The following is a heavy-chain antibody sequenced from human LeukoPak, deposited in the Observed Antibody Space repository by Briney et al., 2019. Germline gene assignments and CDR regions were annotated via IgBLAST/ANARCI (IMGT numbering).Heavy chain of an antibody. V-gene: IGHV4-39*02. D-gene: IGHD2-15*01. Sequence: SETLSLTCTVSGGSISSRTYYWGRIRQRPGKGLEWIWSIVYSESSYYKPSLKSRVAISVDTSKNHWSLRLTSVTAADTAVYYCARLTGLGYCSGGNWRPYWYFDLWGRGTLVTVSS. J-gene: IGHJ2*01. CDR2: IVYSESS. CDR1: GGSISSRTYY. CDR3: ARLTGLGYCSGGNWRPYWYFDL.